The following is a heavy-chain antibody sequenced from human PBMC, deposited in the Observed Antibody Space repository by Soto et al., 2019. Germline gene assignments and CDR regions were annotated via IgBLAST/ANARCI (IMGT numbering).Heavy chain of an antibody. CDR3: AMTTVTQKSTGNAFDI. Sequence: QVQLVESGGGWVKPGGSLRLSCAASGFTFSDYYISWIRQAPWKGLAWVSYISSSGSTIYYADSVKGRFTISRDNAKNSLDLQMNSLRAEDTAVDYCAMTTVTQKSTGNAFDIWGQGTMVTVSS. V-gene: IGHV3-11*01. CDR1: GFTFSDYY. CDR2: ISSSGSTI. D-gene: IGHD4-17*01. J-gene: IGHJ3*02.